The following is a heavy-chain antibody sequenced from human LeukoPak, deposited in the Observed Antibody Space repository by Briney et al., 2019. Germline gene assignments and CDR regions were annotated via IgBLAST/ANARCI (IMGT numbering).Heavy chain of an antibody. Sequence: GGSLRLSCAAPGFSFDNYAIHWVRQAPGKGLEWVSLISGDGGSTFYADSVRGRFTISRDNTRKSLSLQMSSLRSEDTALYYCARESETSGWYDYWGQGTLVTVSS. CDR3: ARESETSGWYDY. CDR2: ISGDGGST. V-gene: IGHV3-43*02. D-gene: IGHD6-19*01. CDR1: GFSFDNYA. J-gene: IGHJ4*02.